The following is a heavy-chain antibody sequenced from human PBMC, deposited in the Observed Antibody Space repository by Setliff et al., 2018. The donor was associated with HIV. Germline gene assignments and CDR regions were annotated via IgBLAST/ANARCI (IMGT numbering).Heavy chain of an antibody. V-gene: IGHV4-39*01. Sequence: PSETLSLTCTVSGVSVSSGGYYWSWIRQSPGKGLEWIGSIYFNGKTYNNPSLKSRVIMSVDRSRSQLSLKVNSVTAADTATYYCARHVIGVVMLYSWDAFDYWGRGTLVTVSS. CDR1: GVSVSSGGYY. D-gene: IGHD3-16*01. CDR2: IYFNGKT. CDR3: ARHVIGVVMLYSWDAFDY. J-gene: IGHJ4*02.